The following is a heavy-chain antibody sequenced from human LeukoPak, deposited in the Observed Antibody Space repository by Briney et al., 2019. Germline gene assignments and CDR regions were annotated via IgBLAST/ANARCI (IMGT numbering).Heavy chain of an antibody. CDR1: GFTFSSNA. CDR3: AKDLMAPPELSAFDV. CDR2: ISGSGDST. Sequence: PGGSLRLSCAASGFTFSSNAMSWVRQAPGKGLEWVSGISGSGDSTFSADSVKGRFTISRDNSKNTLYLRMNSLRAEDTAVYYCAKDLMAPPELSAFDVWGQGTMVTVSS. D-gene: IGHD3-16*02. J-gene: IGHJ3*01. V-gene: IGHV3-23*01.